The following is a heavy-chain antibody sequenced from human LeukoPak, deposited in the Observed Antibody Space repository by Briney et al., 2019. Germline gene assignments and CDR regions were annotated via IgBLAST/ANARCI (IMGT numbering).Heavy chain of an antibody. D-gene: IGHD4-17*01. CDR1: GFTFSSYS. CDR3: ARVRTTVTTSFDY. J-gene: IGHJ4*02. V-gene: IGHV3-21*01. CDR2: ISSSSSYI. Sequence: TGGSLRLSCAASGFTFSSYSMNWVRQAPGKGLEWVSSISSSSSYIYYADSVKGRFTISRDNAKNSLYLQMNSLRAEDTAVYYCARVRTTVTTSFDYWGQGTLVTVSS.